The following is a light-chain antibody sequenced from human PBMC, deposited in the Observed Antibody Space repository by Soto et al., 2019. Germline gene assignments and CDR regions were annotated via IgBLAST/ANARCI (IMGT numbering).Light chain of an antibody. CDR2: EDK. CDR3: QSYDTNNHVV. CDR1: SGSIASNY. J-gene: IGLJ2*01. V-gene: IGLV6-57*04. Sequence: NFMLTQPHSVSESPGKTVTISCTRSSGSIASNYVQWYQQRPGSAPSPVIYEDKQRPSGVPDRFSGSIDSSSNSASLTIPGLQTEDEADYFCQSYDTNNHVVFGGGTKLTVL.